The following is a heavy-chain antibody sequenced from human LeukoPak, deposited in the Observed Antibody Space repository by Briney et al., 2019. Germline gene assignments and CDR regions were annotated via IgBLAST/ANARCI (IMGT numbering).Heavy chain of an antibody. V-gene: IGHV3-21*06. Sequence: PGGSLRLSCAASGFSFSTYSMNWVRQAPGKGLEWVSSISRNSRYIYYADSMRGRFTISRDNAKNSLYLQMNSLTVEDTAVYYCARDGRWINYYGGSAPLWGQGTLVTVSS. J-gene: IGHJ4*02. CDR1: GFSFSTYS. CDR2: ISRNSRYI. CDR3: ARDGRWINYYGGSAPL. D-gene: IGHD3-22*01.